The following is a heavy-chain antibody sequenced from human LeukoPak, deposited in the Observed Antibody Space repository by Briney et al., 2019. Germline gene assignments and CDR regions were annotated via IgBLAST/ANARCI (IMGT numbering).Heavy chain of an antibody. V-gene: IGHV1-2*02. CDR2: INPNSGGT. CDR1: GYTFTDYY. CDR3: ARQLGATSRDY. J-gene: IGHJ4*02. Sequence: ASVKVSCKASGYTFTDYYMHWVRRAPGQGLEWMGWINPNSGGTNYAQNFQGRVTMTRDTSISTAYVELNRLTSDDTAVYYCARQLGATSRDYWGQGTLVTVSS. D-gene: IGHD1-26*01.